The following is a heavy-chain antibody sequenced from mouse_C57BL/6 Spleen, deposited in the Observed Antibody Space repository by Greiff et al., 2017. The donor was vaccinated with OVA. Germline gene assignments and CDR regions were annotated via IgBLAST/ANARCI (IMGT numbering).Heavy chain of an antibody. V-gene: IGHV1-53*01. J-gene: IGHJ4*01. CDR2: INPSNGGT. CDR3: ARWDGYYEGYYAMDY. CDR1: GYTFTSYW. D-gene: IGHD2-3*01. Sequence: QVQLQQSGPELVKPGASVKLSCKASGYTFTSYWMHWVKQRPGQGLEWIGNINPSNGGTNYNEKFKSKATLTVDKSSSTAYMQLSSLTSEDSAVYYCARWDGYYEGYYAMDYWGQGTSVTVSS.